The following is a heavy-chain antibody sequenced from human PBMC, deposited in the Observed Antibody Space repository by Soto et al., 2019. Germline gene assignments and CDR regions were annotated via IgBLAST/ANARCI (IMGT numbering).Heavy chain of an antibody. Sequence: PSETLSLTCTVSGGSISSGDYYWSWIRQPPGKGLEWIGYIYYSGSTYYNPSLKSRVTISVDTFKNQFSLKLSSVTAADTAVYYCARESHPFHITMIVVVIPHGQHWGQGTLVTVSS. CDR2: IYYSGST. J-gene: IGHJ1*01. D-gene: IGHD3-22*01. CDR1: GGSISSGDYY. V-gene: IGHV4-30-4*01. CDR3: ARESHPFHITMIVVVIPHGQH.